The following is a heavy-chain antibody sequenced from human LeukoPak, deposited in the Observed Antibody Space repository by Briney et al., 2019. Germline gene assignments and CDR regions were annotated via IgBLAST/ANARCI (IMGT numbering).Heavy chain of an antibody. Sequence: GSLRLSCAASGFTFSSYAMHWVRQPPGKGLEWIGSIYHSGGTYYNPSLKSRVTISVDTSKNQFSLKLTSVTAADTAVYYCASDPGWSGSYLWEIDYWGQGTLVTVSS. CDR3: ASDPGWSGSYLWEIDY. J-gene: IGHJ4*02. CDR2: IYHSGGT. D-gene: IGHD1-26*01. V-gene: IGHV4-38-2*01. CDR1: GFTFSSYA.